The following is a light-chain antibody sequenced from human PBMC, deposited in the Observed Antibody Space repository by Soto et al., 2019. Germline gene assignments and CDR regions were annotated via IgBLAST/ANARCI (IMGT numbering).Light chain of an antibody. CDR3: HQRYNWRNT. CDR1: PRVRKY. J-gene: IGKJ4*01. CDR2: DTA. Sequence: ETVLTQSPATLSLSPGERATLSCRASPRVRKYLAWYQQKPGQAPRILIYDTAIGATGIPARFSGSGSGTDFTLTISSLEPEDFAFYYCHQRYNWRNTFGGGTKVDIK. V-gene: IGKV3-11*01.